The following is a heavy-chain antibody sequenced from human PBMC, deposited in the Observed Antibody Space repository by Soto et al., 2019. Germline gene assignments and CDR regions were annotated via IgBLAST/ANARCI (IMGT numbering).Heavy chain of an antibody. Sequence: SETLSLTCTVSGGSISSYYWSWIRQPPGKGLEGIGYIYYSGSTNYNPSLKSRVTISVDTSKNQFSLKLSSVTAADTAVYYCARGVRVGASYGMDVWGQGTTVTVSS. V-gene: IGHV4-59*01. CDR3: ARGVRVGASYGMDV. D-gene: IGHD1-26*01. CDR2: IYYSGST. J-gene: IGHJ6*02. CDR1: GGSISSYY.